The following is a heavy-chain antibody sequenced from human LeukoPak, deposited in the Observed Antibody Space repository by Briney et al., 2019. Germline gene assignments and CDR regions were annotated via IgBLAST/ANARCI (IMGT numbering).Heavy chain of an antibody. CDR3: VTSHKVDFDY. Sequence: ASVKVSCKASGYTFTSYAMHWVRQAPGQRLEWMGWINAGNGNTKYSQKFQGRVTITRDTSASTAYMDLSNLRSEDTAVYYCVTSHKVDFDYWGQGTLVTVSS. CDR1: GYTFTSYA. CDR2: INAGNGNT. J-gene: IGHJ4*02. V-gene: IGHV1-3*01.